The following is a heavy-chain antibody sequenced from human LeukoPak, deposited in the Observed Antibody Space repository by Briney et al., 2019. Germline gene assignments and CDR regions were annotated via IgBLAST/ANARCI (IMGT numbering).Heavy chain of an antibody. Sequence: GGSLRLSCVASGFTFSNSWMNWVRQTPGRGLEWVANIKPDGRQKYYVVSVKGRFTISRDNAKNSLYLQMSSLRAEDTAVYYCASQFWWAAVVGPALDCWGQGSLVTVSS. CDR3: ASQFWWAAVVGPALDC. J-gene: IGHJ4*02. CDR1: GFTFSNSW. D-gene: IGHD2-21*01. CDR2: IKPDGRQK. V-gene: IGHV3-7*03.